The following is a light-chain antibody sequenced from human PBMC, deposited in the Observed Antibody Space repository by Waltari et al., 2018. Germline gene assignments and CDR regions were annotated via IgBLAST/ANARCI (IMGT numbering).Light chain of an antibody. J-gene: IGKJ1*01. V-gene: IGKV2-30*02. CDR1: QSLVHSDGKSY. CDR2: KVF. Sequence: DVVMTPSPLSLPVTLGRPAPISCRSSQSLVHSDGKSYLDWFQQKPSQSPRHPIYKVFNRDSGVPERFSGSGSGTDFTLTISRVEAEDVGTYYCMQATQWPLTFGQGTKVEIK. CDR3: MQATQWPLT.